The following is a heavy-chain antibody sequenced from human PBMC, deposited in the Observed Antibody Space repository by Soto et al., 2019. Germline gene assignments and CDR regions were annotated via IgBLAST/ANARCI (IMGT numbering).Heavy chain of an antibody. CDR1: GFTVSSYY. Sequence: GGSLRLSCAASGFTVSSYYMSWVRQAPGKGLEWVSVIYSGGSTYYADSVKGRFTISRHKSKNTLYLQMNSLRAEDTAVYYCARGSDCGGDCYESFQHWGQGTLVTVSS. CDR2: IYSGGST. V-gene: IGHV3-66*01. J-gene: IGHJ1*01. D-gene: IGHD2-21*02. CDR3: ARGSDCGGDCYESFQH.